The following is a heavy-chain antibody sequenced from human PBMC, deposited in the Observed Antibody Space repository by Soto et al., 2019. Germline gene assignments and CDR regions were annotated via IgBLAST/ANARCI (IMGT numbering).Heavy chain of an antibody. CDR1: GGSISSSSYY. V-gene: IGHV4-39*01. D-gene: IGHD5-18*01. Sequence: QLQLQESGPGLVKPSETLSLTCTVSGGSISSSSYYWGWIRQPPGKGLEWIGSIYYSGSTYYHPSLKSRVTISVDTSKNQFSLKLSSVTAADTAVYYCARQERKTAMAYYFDYWGQGTLVTVSS. J-gene: IGHJ4*02. CDR3: ARQERKTAMAYYFDY. CDR2: IYYSGST.